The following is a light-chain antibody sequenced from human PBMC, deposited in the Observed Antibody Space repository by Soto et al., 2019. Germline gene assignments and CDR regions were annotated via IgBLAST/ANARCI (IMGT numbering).Light chain of an antibody. V-gene: IGKV1-39*01. J-gene: IGKJ3*01. Sequence: DIQMTQSPSSLSASVGDRVTITCPASPSISSYLNWYQQKPGKAPKLLIYAASSLQSGVPSRFSGSGSGPDFTLTISRLQPEDFATYYCQQRYSTPSFGPGTKVDIK. CDR3: QQRYSTPS. CDR1: PSISSY. CDR2: AAS.